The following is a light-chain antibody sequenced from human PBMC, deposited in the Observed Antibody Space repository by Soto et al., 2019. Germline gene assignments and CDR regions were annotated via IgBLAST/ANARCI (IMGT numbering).Light chain of an antibody. Sequence: EIVMTPSPATLSVSPGERATLSCRASQSVSSNLAWYQQNPGQPPRLLIYGASTRATGISARFSGSGSGTEFTLTISSLQSEDFAVYYCQQYNNWPPITFGQGTRLEIK. CDR1: QSVSSN. J-gene: IGKJ5*01. CDR2: GAS. V-gene: IGKV3-15*01. CDR3: QQYNNWPPIT.